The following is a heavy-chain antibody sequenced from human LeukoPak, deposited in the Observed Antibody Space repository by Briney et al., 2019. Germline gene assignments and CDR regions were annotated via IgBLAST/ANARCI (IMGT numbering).Heavy chain of an antibody. Sequence: GGSLRLSCEVSGFTSSSYWMSWIRQAPGKGLEWVANIKQDGGEKHYVDSVKGRFSISRDNAKNSLYLQMNSLRVEDTAVYYCARCGTPNNYYYHGVDVWGQGTTVTVSS. CDR1: GFTSSSYW. CDR2: IKQDGGEK. D-gene: IGHD1-26*01. CDR3: ARCGTPNNYYYHGVDV. J-gene: IGHJ6*02. V-gene: IGHV3-7*05.